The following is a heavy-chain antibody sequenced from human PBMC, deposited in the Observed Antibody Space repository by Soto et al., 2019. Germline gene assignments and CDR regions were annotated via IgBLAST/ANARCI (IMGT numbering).Heavy chain of an antibody. CDR2: ISDNGGST. D-gene: IGHD6-19*01. CDR3: VKDPATSGWYGFFQH. Sequence: GGSLILSCSASGFIFGMHAMHWVRQAPGKGLESVASISDNGGSTYYPDSVRGRFTISREYSTNTLYLQMSSLRAEDTAVYYCVKDPATSGWYGFFQHWGQGTLVTVSS. J-gene: IGHJ1*01. V-gene: IGHV3-64D*06. CDR1: GFIFGMHA.